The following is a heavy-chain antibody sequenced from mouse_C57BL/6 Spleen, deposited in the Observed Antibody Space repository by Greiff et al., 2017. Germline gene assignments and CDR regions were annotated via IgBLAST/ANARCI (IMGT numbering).Heavy chain of an antibody. CDR3: ARREANFYWYFDV. V-gene: IGHV1-61*01. CDR2: IYPSDSET. Sequence: QVQLKQPGAELVRPGSSVKLSCKASGYTFTSYWMDWVKQRPGQGLEWIGNIYPSDSETHYNQKFKDKATLTVDKSSSTAYMQLSSLTSEDSAVYYCARREANFYWYFDVWGTGTTVTVSS. J-gene: IGHJ1*03. D-gene: IGHD4-1*01. CDR1: GYTFTSYW.